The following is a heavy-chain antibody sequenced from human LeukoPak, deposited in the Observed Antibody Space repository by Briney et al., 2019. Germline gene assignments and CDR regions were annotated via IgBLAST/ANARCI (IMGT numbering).Heavy chain of an antibody. CDR1: GYTFTGYY. Sequence: ASVKVSCKASGYTFTGYYVHWVRQAPGQGLEWMGWINPNSGGTNYAQKFQGRVTMTRDTSISTAYMELSRLRSDDTAVYYCARVSTTVVTFDYFDYWGQGTLVTVSS. V-gene: IGHV1-2*02. CDR2: INPNSGGT. D-gene: IGHD4-23*01. CDR3: ARVSTTVVTFDYFDY. J-gene: IGHJ4*02.